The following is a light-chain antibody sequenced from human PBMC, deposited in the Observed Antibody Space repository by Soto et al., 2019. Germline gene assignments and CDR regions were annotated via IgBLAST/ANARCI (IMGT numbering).Light chain of an antibody. CDR2: GAS. J-gene: IGKJ1*01. CDR1: QDISNF. Sequence: DIQMTQSPSAMSASVGDRVTITCRASQDISNFLAWFQQKPGKVPERLIYGASNLQSGVPSSFSGSGSGTDFTLTISSLQPEDFATYYCQQHDRYPSTFGQGTKVEIK. CDR3: QQHDRYPST. V-gene: IGKV1-17*03.